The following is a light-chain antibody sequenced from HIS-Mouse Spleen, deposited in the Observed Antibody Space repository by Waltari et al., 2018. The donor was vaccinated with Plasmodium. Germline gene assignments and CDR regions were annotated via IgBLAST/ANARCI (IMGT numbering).Light chain of an antibody. CDR1: ALPKKY. J-gene: IGLJ3*02. CDR3: YSTDSSGNHRV. Sequence: SYELTQPPSVSVSPGQTARITCSGDALPKKYAYWYQQKSGQAPVLVINEDSKRPSGILERFSGASAGTMATLTISGAQVEDEADYYWYSTDSSGNHRVFGGGTKLTVL. CDR2: EDS. V-gene: IGLV3-10*01.